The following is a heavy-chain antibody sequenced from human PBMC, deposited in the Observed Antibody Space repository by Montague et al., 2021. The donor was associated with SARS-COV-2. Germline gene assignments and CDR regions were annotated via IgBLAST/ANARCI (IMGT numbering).Heavy chain of an antibody. Sequence: SRRISCAASGFIFSSYPMTWVRQAPGKGLEWVSVVYSGGTTTYYADSVKGRFTISRDNSKNTLYLEMNSLRAEDTVIYYCAKDRVPSSSWYDGMDVWGQGTTVIVSS. CDR2: VYSGGTTT. CDR3: AKDRVPSSSWYDGMDV. V-gene: IGHV3-23*03. D-gene: IGHD6-13*01. CDR1: GFIFSSYP. J-gene: IGHJ6*02.